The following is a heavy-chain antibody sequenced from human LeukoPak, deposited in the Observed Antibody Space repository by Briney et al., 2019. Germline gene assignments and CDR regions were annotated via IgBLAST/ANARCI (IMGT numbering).Heavy chain of an antibody. CDR1: GFTFSSYS. CDR3: TRALSYCSSTNCPPNY. J-gene: IGHJ4*02. V-gene: IGHV3-21*01. D-gene: IGHD2-2*01. CDR2: ISSSSTYI. Sequence: GGSLRLSCAASGFTFSSYSMSWVRQAPGMGLEWVSSISSSSTYIYDADSVKGRFTISRDSAKNSLYLQMNSLRAEDTAMYYCTRALSYCSSTNCPPNYWGQGTLVTVSS.